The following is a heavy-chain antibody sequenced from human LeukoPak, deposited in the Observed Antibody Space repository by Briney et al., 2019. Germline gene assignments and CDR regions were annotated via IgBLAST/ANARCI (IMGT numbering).Heavy chain of an antibody. Sequence: SVKVSCKASGGTFRTSAISWVRQAPGQGLEWMGGIIPIFGTANYAQKFQGRVTITADESTSTAYMELSSLRSEDTAVYYCAVWFGELGYFDYWGQGTLVTVSS. J-gene: IGHJ4*02. D-gene: IGHD3-10*01. CDR2: IIPIFGTA. V-gene: IGHV1-69*13. CDR3: AVWFGELGYFDY. CDR1: GGTFRTSA.